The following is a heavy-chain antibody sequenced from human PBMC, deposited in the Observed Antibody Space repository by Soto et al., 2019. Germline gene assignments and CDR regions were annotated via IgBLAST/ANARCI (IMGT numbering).Heavy chain of an antibody. CDR1: GFTFTSSA. CDR2: IVVGSGNT. Sequence: SVKVSCKASGFTFTSSAVQWVRQARGQRLEWIGWIVVGSGNTNYAQKFQERVTITRDMSTSTAYMELSSLRSEDTAVYYCASSYGDLYYYYYYGMDVWGQGTTVTVSS. V-gene: IGHV1-58*01. J-gene: IGHJ6*02. CDR3: ASSYGDLYYYYYYGMDV. D-gene: IGHD5-18*01.